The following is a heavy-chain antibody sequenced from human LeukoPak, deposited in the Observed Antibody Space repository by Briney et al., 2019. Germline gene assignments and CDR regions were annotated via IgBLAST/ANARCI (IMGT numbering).Heavy chain of an antibody. D-gene: IGHD3-16*02. CDR3: ARGGPRYDYVWGSYRSVSWGWYFDY. CDR1: GFTFSSYW. CDR2: IKQDGSEK. J-gene: IGHJ4*02. Sequence: GGSLRLSCAASGFTFSSYWMSWVRQAPGKGPEWVANIKQDGSEKYYVDSVKGRFTISRDNAKNSLYLQMNSLRAEDTAVYYCARGGPRYDYVWGSYRSVSWGWYFDYWGQGTLVTVSS. V-gene: IGHV3-7*01.